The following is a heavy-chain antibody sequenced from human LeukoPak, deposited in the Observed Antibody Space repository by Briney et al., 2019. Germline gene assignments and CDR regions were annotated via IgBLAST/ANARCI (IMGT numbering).Heavy chain of an antibody. CDR3: ARGNTGYSSAWGRDFDY. CDR1: GFSVSGHY. J-gene: IGHJ4*02. Sequence: GVSLRLSCAASGFSVSGHYMSWVRQAPGKGLEWVSVLYSGGDTYCADSVKGRFTISRDTSKNTLYLQMNGLRAEDTAVYYCARGNTGYSSAWGRDFDYWGQGTLVTVSS. CDR2: LYSGGDT. V-gene: IGHV3-66*01. D-gene: IGHD6-19*01.